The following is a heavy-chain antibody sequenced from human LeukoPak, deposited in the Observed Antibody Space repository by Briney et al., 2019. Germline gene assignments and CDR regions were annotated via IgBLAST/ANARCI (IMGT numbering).Heavy chain of an antibody. CDR2: IYHSGST. Sequence: SETLSLTCTVSGYSISSGYYWGWIRQPPGKGLEWIGSIYHSGSTYYNPSLKSRVTISVDTSKNQFSLKLSSVTAADTAVYYCARDTLPAPDATGWFDPWGQGTLVTVSS. CDR1: GYSISSGYY. V-gene: IGHV4-38-2*02. J-gene: IGHJ5*02. D-gene: IGHD1-14*01. CDR3: ARDTLPAPDATGWFDP.